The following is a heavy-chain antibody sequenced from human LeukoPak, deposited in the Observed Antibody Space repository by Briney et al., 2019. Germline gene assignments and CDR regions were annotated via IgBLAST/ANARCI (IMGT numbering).Heavy chain of an antibody. D-gene: IGHD3-22*01. Sequence: GGSLRLSCAASGFTFSRYGMHWVRQAPGKGLEWVAVIWYDGSNKYYADSVKGRFTISRDNSKNTLYLQMNSLRAEDTAVYYCAREPDSYYDSSGYYPYYYGMDVWGQGTTVTVSS. CDR1: GFTFSRYG. CDR2: IWYDGSNK. CDR3: AREPDSYYDSSGYYPYYYGMDV. J-gene: IGHJ6*02. V-gene: IGHV3-33*01.